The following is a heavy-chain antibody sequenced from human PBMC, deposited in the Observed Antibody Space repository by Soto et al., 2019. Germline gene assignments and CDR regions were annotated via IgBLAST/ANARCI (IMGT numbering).Heavy chain of an antibody. CDR1: GFTFSSYA. J-gene: IGHJ6*02. CDR2: ISYDGSNK. D-gene: IGHD2-2*01. Sequence: GGSLRLSCAASGFTFSSYAMHWVRQAPGKGLEWVAVISYDGSNKYYADSVKGRFTISRDNSKNTLYLQMNSLRAEDTAVYYCARDRLYCSSTSCYLYYYYGMDVWGQGTTVTVSS. V-gene: IGHV3-30-3*01. CDR3: ARDRLYCSSTSCYLYYYYGMDV.